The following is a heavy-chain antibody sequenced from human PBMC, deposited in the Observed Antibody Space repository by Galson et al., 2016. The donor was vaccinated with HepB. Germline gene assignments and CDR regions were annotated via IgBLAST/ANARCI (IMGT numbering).Heavy chain of an antibody. J-gene: IGHJ4*02. CDR1: GGSISSSPYY. V-gene: IGHV4-39*01. CDR3: ARGDPYGHGGLFGY. Sequence: ETLSLTCTVSGGSISSSPYYWGWIRQPPGKGLEWIGNIYSGSTYYNPSLKSRVTISVDTSKNQLSLKLSSVTAADAAVYYCARGDPYGHGGLFGYWGQGTLVTVSS. CDR2: IYSGST. D-gene: IGHD3-10*01.